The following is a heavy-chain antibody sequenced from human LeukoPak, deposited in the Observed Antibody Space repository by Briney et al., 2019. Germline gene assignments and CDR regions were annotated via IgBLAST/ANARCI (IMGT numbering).Heavy chain of an antibody. CDR1: GGTFSSYA. CDR3: ALWRQQLVRYFDY. V-gene: IGHV1-69*05. Sequence: SVKVSCKASGGTFSSYAISWVRQAPGQGLEWMGGIIPIFGTANYAQKFQGRVTTTTDESTSTAYMELSSLRSEDTAVYYCALWRQQLVRYFDYWGQGTLVTVSS. D-gene: IGHD6-13*01. J-gene: IGHJ4*02. CDR2: IIPIFGTA.